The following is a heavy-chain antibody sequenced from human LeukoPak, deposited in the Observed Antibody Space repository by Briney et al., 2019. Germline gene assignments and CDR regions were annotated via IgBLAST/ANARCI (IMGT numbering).Heavy chain of an antibody. J-gene: IGHJ4*02. Sequence: SETLSLTCTVSGGSISSGGYYWSWIRQHPGKGLEWIGYIYYSGSTYYNPSLRSRVTISVDTSKNQFSLKLSSVTAADTAVYYCAREPAAGTYYFDYWGQGTLVTVSS. D-gene: IGHD6-13*01. CDR3: AREPAAGTYYFDY. CDR1: GGSISSGGYY. CDR2: IYYSGST. V-gene: IGHV4-31*03.